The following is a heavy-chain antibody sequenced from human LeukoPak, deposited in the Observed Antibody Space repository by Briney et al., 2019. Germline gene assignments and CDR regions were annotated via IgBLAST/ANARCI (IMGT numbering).Heavy chain of an antibody. CDR1: GGTFSSYA. CDR3: ARDRSTMIVPKDAFDI. D-gene: IGHD3-22*01. J-gene: IGHJ3*02. Sequence: SVKVSCKASGGTFSSYAISWVRQAPGQGLEWMGRIIPILGIANYAQKFQGRVTITADKSTSTAYMELSSLRSEDTAVYYCARDRSTMIVPKDAFDIWGQGTMVTVSS. V-gene: IGHV1-69*04. CDR2: IIPILGIA.